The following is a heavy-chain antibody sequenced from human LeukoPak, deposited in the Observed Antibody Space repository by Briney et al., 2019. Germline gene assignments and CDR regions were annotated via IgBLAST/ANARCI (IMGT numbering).Heavy chain of an antibody. CDR2: IYYSGNT. D-gene: IGHD1-1*01. V-gene: IGHV4-39*01. J-gene: IGHJ4*02. Sequence: SETLSLTCTVSGGSTSSSSYYWGWIRQPPGKGLEWIGSIYYSGNTYYNPSLKSRVTISVDTSKNQFSLKLSSVSAADTAVYYCARHKSWSETPFAYWGQGTLVTVSS. CDR3: ARHKSWSETPFAY. CDR1: GGSTSSSSYY.